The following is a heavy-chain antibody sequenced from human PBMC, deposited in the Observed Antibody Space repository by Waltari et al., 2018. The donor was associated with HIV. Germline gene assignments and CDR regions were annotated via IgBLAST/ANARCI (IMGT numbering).Heavy chain of an antibody. D-gene: IGHD1-26*01. CDR1: GFTISSNY. J-gene: IGHJ6*02. CDR3: ARDPRSSGYYGMDV. CDR2: IYSGGSR. Sequence: EVQLVASGGGLIEPGGSLSVSCAASGFTISSNYMSWVRQAQGKGLEWVSVIYSGGSRYYADSVKGRFIISRDISKNTVSLHMNSLRAEDTAVYYCARDPRSSGYYGMDVWGQGIKVTVSS. V-gene: IGHV3-53*01.